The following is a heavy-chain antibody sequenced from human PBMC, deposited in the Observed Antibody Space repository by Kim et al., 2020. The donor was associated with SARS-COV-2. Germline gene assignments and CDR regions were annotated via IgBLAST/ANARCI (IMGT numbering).Heavy chain of an antibody. V-gene: IGHV3-30*04. J-gene: IGHJ4*02. CDR2: ISYDGSNK. CDR3: ARVGTSSCPYYFDY. D-gene: IGHD6-13*01. Sequence: GGSLRLSCAASGFTFSSYAMHWVRQAPGKGLEWVAVISYDGSNKYYADSVKGRFTISRDNSKNTLYLQMNSLRAEDTAVYYCARVGTSSCPYYFDYWGQGTLLTVSS. CDR1: GFTFSSYA.